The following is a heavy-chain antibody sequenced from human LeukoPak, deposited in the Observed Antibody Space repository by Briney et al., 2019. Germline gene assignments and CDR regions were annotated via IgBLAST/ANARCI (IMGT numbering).Heavy chain of an antibody. CDR1: GFTCDDYA. CDR3: ARGQVVGATFGMDV. V-gene: IGHV3-9*01. Sequence: GGSLRLSCAASGFTCDDYAMHWVRQAPGKGLEWVSGISWNSGSIGYADSVKGRFTISRDNAKNSLYLQMNSLRAEDTAVYYCARGQVVGATFGMDVWGKGTTATVSS. D-gene: IGHD1-26*01. CDR2: ISWNSGSI. J-gene: IGHJ6*04.